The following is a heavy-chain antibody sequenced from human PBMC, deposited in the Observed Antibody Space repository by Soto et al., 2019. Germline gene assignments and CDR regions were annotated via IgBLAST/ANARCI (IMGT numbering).Heavy chain of an antibody. CDR2: IYHSGST. CDR1: SGSISSSNW. Sequence: SETLSLTCAVSSGSISSSNWWSWVRQPPGKGLEWIGEIYHSGSTNYNPSLKSRVTISVDKSKNQFSLKLSSVTAADTAVYYCARALHLGELSPRGYYYYMDVWGKGTTVTVSS. CDR3: ARALHLGELSPRGYYYYMDV. J-gene: IGHJ6*03. V-gene: IGHV4-4*02. D-gene: IGHD3-16*02.